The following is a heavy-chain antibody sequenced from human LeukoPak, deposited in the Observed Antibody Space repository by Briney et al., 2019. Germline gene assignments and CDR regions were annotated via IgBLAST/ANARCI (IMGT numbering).Heavy chain of an antibody. CDR3: VRAGRHSHGSGKFSYNWFDP. CDR1: GGSISNYY. CDR2: IYDSGST. D-gene: IGHD3-10*01. Sequence: PSETLSLTCAVSGGSISNYYWNWIRQPPGKGLEWIGYIYDSGSTNYNSSLKSRVTISVDTSKNQFSLKLESVTSADTAVYYCVRAGRHSHGSGKFSYNWFDPWGQGTLVTVSS. V-gene: IGHV4-59*01. J-gene: IGHJ5*02.